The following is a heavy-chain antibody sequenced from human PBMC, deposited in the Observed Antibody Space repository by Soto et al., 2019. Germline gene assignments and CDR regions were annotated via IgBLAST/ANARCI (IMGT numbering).Heavy chain of an antibody. J-gene: IGHJ6*02. CDR3: APGKLFVPTTSRAYSSSSYYYFDGMDV. D-gene: IGHD6-6*01. CDR2: IIPIFGTA. Sequence: QVQLVQSGAEVKKPGSSVKVSCKASGGTFSSYAISWVRQAPGQGLEWMGGIIPIFGTANYAQKFQGRVTITADESTSTANMEVSSLRSGDTAVDYCAPGKLFVPTTSRAYSSSSYYYFDGMDVWGQGTTVTDSS. CDR1: GGTFSSYA. V-gene: IGHV1-69*01.